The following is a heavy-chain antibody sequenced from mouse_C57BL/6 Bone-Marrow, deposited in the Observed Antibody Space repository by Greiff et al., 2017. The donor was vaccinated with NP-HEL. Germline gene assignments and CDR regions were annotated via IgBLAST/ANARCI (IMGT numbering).Heavy chain of an antibody. Sequence: VQLKESGGGLVQPKGSLKLSCAASGFSFNTYAMNWVRQAPGKGLEWVARIRSKSNNYATYYADSVKDRFTISSDDSESMLYLQMNNLKTEDTAMYYCVRRGFAYWGQGTLVTVSA. J-gene: IGHJ3*01. V-gene: IGHV10-1*01. CDR1: GFSFNTYA. CDR2: IRSKSNNYAT. CDR3: VRRGFAY.